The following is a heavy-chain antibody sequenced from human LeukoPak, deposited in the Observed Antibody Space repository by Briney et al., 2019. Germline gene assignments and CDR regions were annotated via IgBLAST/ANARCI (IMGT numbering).Heavy chain of an antibody. CDR2: IIPIFGTA. Sequence: ASVKVSCKASGYTFTDYYMHWVRQAPGQGLEWMGGIIPIFGTANYAQRFQGRVTITADESTSTAYMELSSLRSEDTAVYYCAREGTRSSFDYWGQGTLVTVSS. V-gene: IGHV1-69*13. D-gene: IGHD3-10*01. CDR3: AREGTRSSFDY. J-gene: IGHJ4*02. CDR1: GYTFTDYY.